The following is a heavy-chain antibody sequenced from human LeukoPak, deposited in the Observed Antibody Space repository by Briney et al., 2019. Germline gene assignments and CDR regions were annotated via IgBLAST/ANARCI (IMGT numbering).Heavy chain of an antibody. CDR3: ASAARPTADTGGSYWYYFDC. Sequence: GGSLTLSCLACRFTLRRQHMSWVRQAPGKGVEWVSVIYRGSNTDYADSVNGRFSISTDNSKNTLYLQMNSLRAEDTAVDDCASAARPTADTGGSYWYYFDCWGQGTLVTVSS. V-gene: IGHV3-53*01. D-gene: IGHD3-22*01. CDR2: IYRGSNT. J-gene: IGHJ4*02. CDR1: RFTLRRQH.